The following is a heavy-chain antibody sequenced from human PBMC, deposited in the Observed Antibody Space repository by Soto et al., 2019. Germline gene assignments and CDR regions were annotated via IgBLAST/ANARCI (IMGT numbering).Heavy chain of an antibody. D-gene: IGHD3-3*01. Sequence: PSETLSLTCTVSGGSISSSSYYWGWIRQPPGKGLEWIGSIYYSGSTYYNPSLKSRVTISVDTSKNQFSLKLSSVTAADTAVYYCARHSFINAFWSGYYIPWGQGTLVTVSS. CDR2: IYYSGST. V-gene: IGHV4-39*01. CDR3: ARHSFINAFWSGYYIP. CDR1: GGSISSSSYY. J-gene: IGHJ5*02.